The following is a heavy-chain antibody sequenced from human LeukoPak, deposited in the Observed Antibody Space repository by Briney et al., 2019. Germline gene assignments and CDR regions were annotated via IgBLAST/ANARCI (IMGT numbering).Heavy chain of an antibody. CDR2: INHSGSN. J-gene: IGHJ5*02. D-gene: IGHD3-10*01. CDR3: ATSSRKLLWFGELLGFDP. V-gene: IGHV4-34*01. Sequence: SETLSLTXAVYGGSFSGYYWSWIRQPPGKGLEWIGEINHSGSNNYNPSLKSRVTISVDTSKNQFSLKLSSVTAADTAVYYCATSSRKLLWFGELLGFDPWGQGTLVTVSS. CDR1: GGSFSGYY.